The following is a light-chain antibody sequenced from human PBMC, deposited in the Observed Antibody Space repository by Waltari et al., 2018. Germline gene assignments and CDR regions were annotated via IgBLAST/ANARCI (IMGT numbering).Light chain of an antibody. Sequence: QSALTQPASVSGSPGQSITISCTGTSSDVGGYNYVSWYQQHPGKAPKLMIYDVSNRPSGVSNRVSGSKSGNTASLTISGLQAEDEADYYCSSYTSSSTLEVFGTGTKVTVL. CDR3: SSYTSSSTLEV. V-gene: IGLV2-14*03. CDR2: DVS. J-gene: IGLJ1*01. CDR1: SSDVGGYNY.